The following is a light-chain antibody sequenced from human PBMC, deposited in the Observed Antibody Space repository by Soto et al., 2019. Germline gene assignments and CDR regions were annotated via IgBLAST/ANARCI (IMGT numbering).Light chain of an antibody. CDR3: QQDNNWST. CDR1: QSVSSN. CDR2: GAS. J-gene: IGKJ1*01. Sequence: EIVMTQSPATLSVSPGERATLSCRASQSVSSNLAWYQQKPGQAPRLLIYGASIRATGIPARFSGSGSGTEFTLTISSLQSEDFAVYYCQQDNNWSTFGQGTKVEIK. V-gene: IGKV3D-15*01.